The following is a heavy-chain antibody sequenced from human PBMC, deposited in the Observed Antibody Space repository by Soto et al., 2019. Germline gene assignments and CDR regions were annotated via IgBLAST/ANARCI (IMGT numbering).Heavy chain of an antibody. J-gene: IGHJ4*02. Sequence: GGSLRLSCAASGFTFSGSAMHWVRQASGKGLEWVGRIRSKANSYATAYAASVKGRFTISRDDSKNTAYLQMNSLKTEDTAVYYCTRQDWNYVDFDYWGQGTLVTVSS. D-gene: IGHD1-7*01. CDR2: IRSKANSYAT. CDR3: TRQDWNYVDFDY. CDR1: GFTFSGSA. V-gene: IGHV3-73*01.